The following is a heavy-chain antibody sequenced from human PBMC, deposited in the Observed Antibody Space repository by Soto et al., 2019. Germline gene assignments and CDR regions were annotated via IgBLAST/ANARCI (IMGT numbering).Heavy chain of an antibody. D-gene: IGHD3-3*01. CDR3: AITGWSGYWGPRMDV. CDR1: GFTFSSYA. J-gene: IGHJ6*02. Sequence: QVQLVESGGGVVQPGRSLRLSCAASGFTFSSYAMHWVRQAPGKGLEWVAVISYDGSNKYYADSVKGRFTISRDNSKNTLYLQMNSLRAEDTAVYYCAITGWSGYWGPRMDVWGQGTTVTVSS. V-gene: IGHV3-30-3*01. CDR2: ISYDGSNK.